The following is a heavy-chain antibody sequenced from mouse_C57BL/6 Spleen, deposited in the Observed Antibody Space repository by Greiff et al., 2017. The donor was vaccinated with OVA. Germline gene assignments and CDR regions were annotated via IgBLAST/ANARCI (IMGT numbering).Heavy chain of an antibody. J-gene: IGHJ3*01. CDR2: IGSGGST. CDR1: GFSLTSYG. V-gene: IGHV2-2*01. CDR3: ARGAYGSSYGFAY. Sequence: QVQLQQSGPGLVQPSQSLSITCTVSGFSLTSYGVHWVRQSPGKGLEWLGVIGSGGSTDYNAAFISRLSISKDNSKSQVFFKMNSLQADDTSIYYCARGAYGSSYGFAYWGQGTLVTVSA. D-gene: IGHD1-1*01.